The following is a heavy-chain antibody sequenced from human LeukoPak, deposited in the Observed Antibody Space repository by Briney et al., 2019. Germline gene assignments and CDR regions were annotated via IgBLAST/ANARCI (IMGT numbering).Heavy chain of an antibody. J-gene: IGHJ5*02. D-gene: IGHD5-12*01. Sequence: GGSLRLSCAVSGFTFSHYAMXWVRQAPXXXXXXXXILPDXXXXXXXXDSXXXXXXXSRDNSNSTLHLHISGLRDEVTAVYYCARGYSHNSGGWLDPWGQGTLVTVSS. CDR1: GFTFSHYA. CDR3: ARGYSHNSGGWLDP. CDR2: LPDXXXXX. V-gene: IGHV3-23*01.